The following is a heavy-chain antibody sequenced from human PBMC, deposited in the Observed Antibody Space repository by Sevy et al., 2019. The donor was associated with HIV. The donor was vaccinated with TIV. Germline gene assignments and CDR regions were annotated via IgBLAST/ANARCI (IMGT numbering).Heavy chain of an antibody. V-gene: IGHV5-51*01. CDR2: IYPGDSDT. J-gene: IGHJ4*02. CDR3: VRARGNTRQENFDY. CDR1: GYSFTSYW. D-gene: IGHD3-10*01. Sequence: GESLKISCKGSGYSFTSYWIGWVRQMPWKGLEWMGIIYPGDSDTRYSPSFEGQVTISADKSISTAYLQWSSLKASDTAMYYCVRARGNTRQENFDYWGQGTLVTVSS.